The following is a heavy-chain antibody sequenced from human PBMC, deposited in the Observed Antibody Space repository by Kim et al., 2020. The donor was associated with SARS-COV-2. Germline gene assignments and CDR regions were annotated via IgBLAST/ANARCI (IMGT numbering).Heavy chain of an antibody. CDR1: GFTFDDYA. D-gene: IGHD3-9*01. CDR2: ISWNSGSI. V-gene: IGHV3-9*01. Sequence: GGSLRLSCAASGFTFDDYAMHWVRQAPGKGLEWVSGISWNSGSIGYADSVKGRFTISRDNAKNSLYLQMNSLRAEDTALYYCAKDRDNDILVGATDYWGQGTLVTVSS. CDR3: AKDRDNDILVGATDY. J-gene: IGHJ4*02.